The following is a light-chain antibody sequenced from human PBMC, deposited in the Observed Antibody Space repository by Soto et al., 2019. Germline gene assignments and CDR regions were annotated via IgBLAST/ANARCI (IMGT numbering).Light chain of an antibody. V-gene: IGKV3-20*01. CDR2: GAS. CDR1: QSVSSSY. Sequence: EIVLTQSPGTLSLSPGERATLSCRASQSVSSSYLAWYQQKPGQAPRLLIYGASSRATGIPDRFSGSGSGTEFTLNISRLEPEDFEVYYCQQYGSSPTYTFGQGTKLEIK. J-gene: IGKJ2*01. CDR3: QQYGSSPTYT.